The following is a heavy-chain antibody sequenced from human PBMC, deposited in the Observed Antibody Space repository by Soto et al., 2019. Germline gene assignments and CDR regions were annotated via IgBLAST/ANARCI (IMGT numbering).Heavy chain of an antibody. V-gene: IGHV1-18*04. J-gene: IGHJ4*02. Sequence: QVHLVQSGAEVKETGASVTVSCKAYGYTFNTYGLSWVRQAPGQGLEWMGWISIYTGNTGYAHKFQGRVTITRDTSTNIAHMELRSLTSDDTAMYYCARGEPATYMRLPFDYWGQGTLVTVSS. CDR2: ISIYTGNT. D-gene: IGHD6-25*01. CDR3: ARGEPATYMRLPFDY. CDR1: GYTFNTYG.